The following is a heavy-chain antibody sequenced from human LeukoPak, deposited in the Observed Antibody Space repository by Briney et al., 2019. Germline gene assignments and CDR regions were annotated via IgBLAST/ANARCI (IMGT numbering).Heavy chain of an antibody. CDR2: IYYSGST. D-gene: IGHD2-15*01. CDR3: ARGRGVVVVAATRYGMDV. Sequence: ETLSLTCTVSGGSISSYYWSWIRQPPGKGLEWIGYIYYSGSTNYNPSLKSRVTISVDTSKNQFSLKLSSVTAADTAVYYCARGRGVVVVAATRYGMDVWGQGTTVTVSS. V-gene: IGHV4-59*12. J-gene: IGHJ6*02. CDR1: GGSISSYY.